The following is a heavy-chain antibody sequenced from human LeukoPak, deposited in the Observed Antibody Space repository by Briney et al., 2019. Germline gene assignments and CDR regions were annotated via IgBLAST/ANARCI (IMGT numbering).Heavy chain of an antibody. CDR2: IYYSGST. J-gene: IGHJ4*02. CDR3: ARDFTTTTVDY. CDR1: GGSISSYY. V-gene: IGHV4-59*12. D-gene: IGHD4-17*01. Sequence: SETLSLTCTVSGGSISSYYWSWIRQPPGKGLEWIGYIYYSGSTNYNPSLKSRVTISVDTSKNQFSLKLSSVTAADTAVYYCARDFTTTTVDYWGQGSLVTVSS.